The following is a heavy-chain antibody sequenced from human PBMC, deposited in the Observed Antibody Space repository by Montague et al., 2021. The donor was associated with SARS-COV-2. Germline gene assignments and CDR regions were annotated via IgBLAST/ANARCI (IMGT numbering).Heavy chain of an antibody. V-gene: IGHV4-61*02. J-gene: IGHJ6*02. D-gene: IGHD2-2*01. CDR3: ERGGWGGTDCSSASCKPYYYYYGMDV. CDR2: IYTSGST. CDR1: GGSISSGSYY. Sequence: TLSLTCTVSGGSISSGSYYWSWIRQPAGKGLEWIGRIYTSGSTNYNPSLKSRVTISVDTSKNQFSLKLSSVTAADTAVYYCERGGWGGTDCSSASCKPYYYYYGMDVWGQGTTVTVSS.